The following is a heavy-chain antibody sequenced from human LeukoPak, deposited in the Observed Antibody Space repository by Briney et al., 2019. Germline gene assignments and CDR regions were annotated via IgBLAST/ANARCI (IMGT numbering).Heavy chain of an antibody. CDR3: ARLPSYYDAFDK. D-gene: IGHD3-10*01. CDR2: ISYVGSNK. V-gene: IGHV3-30*03. J-gene: IGHJ3*02. Sequence: GRSLSLSCAASGFTFSIYGMHWVRQAPGKGREWVAVISYVGSNKYYADSAKGRFNISSDNSKNTLNLQMNSLRAEDTAVYYCARLPSYYDAFDKWGQGTMVTVSS. CDR1: GFTFSIYG.